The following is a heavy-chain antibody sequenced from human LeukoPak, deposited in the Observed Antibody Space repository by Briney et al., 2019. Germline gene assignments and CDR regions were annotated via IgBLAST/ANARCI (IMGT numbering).Heavy chain of an antibody. D-gene: IGHD6-25*01. CDR3: AKAPRSRGSTTPFDY. CDR2: INYSGNT. Sequence: PSETLSLTCTVSGGSISSSSYYWGWIRQPPGKGLEWIGSINYSGNTYYNPSLKSRVTISVDTSKNQFSLRLSSVTAADTAVYYCAKAPRSRGSTTPFDYWGQGTLVTVSS. J-gene: IGHJ4*02. CDR1: GGSISSSSYY. V-gene: IGHV4-39*01.